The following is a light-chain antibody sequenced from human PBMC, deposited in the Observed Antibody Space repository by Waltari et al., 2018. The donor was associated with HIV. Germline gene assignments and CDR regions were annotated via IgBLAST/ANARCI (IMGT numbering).Light chain of an antibody. Sequence: EIVLTQSPATVSSSPGERVTLSCTASQTVTTYLAWYQQKAGQAPRLLIYGAIHRATGVPARFSGSGSGTDFTLTISSLEPDDSAVYFCQQATNWPPLTFGGGTKVEIK. CDR1: QTVTTY. J-gene: IGKJ4*01. CDR3: QQATNWPPLT. CDR2: GAI. V-gene: IGKV3-11*01.